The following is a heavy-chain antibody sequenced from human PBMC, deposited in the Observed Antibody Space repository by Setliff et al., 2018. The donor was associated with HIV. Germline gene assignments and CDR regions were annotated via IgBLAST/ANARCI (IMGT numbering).Heavy chain of an antibody. CDR2: IYYSGST. V-gene: IGHV4-61*05. CDR3: ARDGGSSGWYFVLGYSDY. CDR1: GGSINSTSYY. D-gene: IGHD6-19*01. Sequence: SETLSLTCTVSGGSINSTSYYWGWIRQPPGKGLEWIGYIYYSGSTNYNPSLKSRVTISVDTSKNHFSLKLRSVTAADTAMYYCARDGGSSGWYFVLGYSDYWGPGTLVTVSS. J-gene: IGHJ4*02.